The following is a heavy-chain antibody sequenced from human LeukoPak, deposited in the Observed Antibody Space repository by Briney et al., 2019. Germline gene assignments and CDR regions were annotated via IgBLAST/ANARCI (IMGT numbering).Heavy chain of an antibody. V-gene: IGHV3-23*01. CDR3: TTLMYYGSGSDY. CDR1: RFTFSSYS. CDR2: ISGSGINA. Sequence: GGSLRLSCAASRFTFSSYSMNWVRQAPGKGLEWVSAISGSGINAYYADSVKGRFTISRDNSKNTLYLQMNSLRAEDTAVYYCTTLMYYGSGSDYWGQGTLVTVSS. J-gene: IGHJ4*02. D-gene: IGHD3-10*01.